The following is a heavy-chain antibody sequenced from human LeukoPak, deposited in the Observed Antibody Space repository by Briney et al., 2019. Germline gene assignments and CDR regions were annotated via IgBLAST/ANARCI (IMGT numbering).Heavy chain of an antibody. J-gene: IGHJ6*03. Sequence: GGSLLLSCAASGFTFSSYSMNWVRQAPGKGLEWVSYISSSSSTIYYADSVKGRFTISRDNAKNSPYLQMNSLRAEDTAVYYCARGLISVGALYYYYYYMDVWGKGTTVTVSS. V-gene: IGHV3-48*01. CDR2: ISSSSSTI. CDR1: GFTFSSYS. D-gene: IGHD1-26*01. CDR3: ARGLISVGALYYYYYYMDV.